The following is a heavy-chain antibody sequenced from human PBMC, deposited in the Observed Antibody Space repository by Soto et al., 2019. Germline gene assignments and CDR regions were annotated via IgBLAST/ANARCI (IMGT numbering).Heavy chain of an antibody. Sequence: EVQLVESGGGLVKPGGSLRLSCAASGFTFSSYSMNWVRQVPGQGLEWVSSISSSSTSYIYYADSAKGRFTISRDNAKNSLYLQKNSRIAEDTAVYYCGRGRGGVIAYMDVWGKGTTVTVS. CDR2: ISSSSTSYI. CDR1: GFTFSSYS. J-gene: IGHJ6*03. D-gene: IGHD3-16*02. V-gene: IGHV3-21*01. CDR3: GRGRGGVIAYMDV.